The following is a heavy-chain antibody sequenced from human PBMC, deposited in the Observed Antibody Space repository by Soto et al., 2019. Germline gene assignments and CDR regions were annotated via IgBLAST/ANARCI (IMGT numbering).Heavy chain of an antibody. CDR2: IFSNDEK. CDR3: ALIQDYGDYVGFDF. J-gene: IGHJ4*02. Sequence: QVTLKESGPVLVKPTETLTLTCTVSGFSLSNARMGVSWIRQPPGKALEWLAHIFSNDEKSYSTSLKSSLTISKDTSKSQVVLTMTNMDPVDTATYYCALIQDYGDYVGFDFWGQGTLVTVSS. D-gene: IGHD4-17*01. CDR1: GFSLSNARMG. V-gene: IGHV2-26*01.